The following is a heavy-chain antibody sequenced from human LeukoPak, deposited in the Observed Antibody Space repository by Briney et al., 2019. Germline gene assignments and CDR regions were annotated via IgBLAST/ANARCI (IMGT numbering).Heavy chain of an antibody. J-gene: IGHJ4*02. CDR3: AKDKVYYDSSGYYSR. CDR2: ISGSGGST. Sequence: GGSLRLSCAASGFTFSSYAVSWVRQAPGKGLEWVSAISGSGGSTYYADSVKGRFTISRDNSKNTLYLQMNSLRAEDTAVYYCAKDKVYYDSSGYYSRWGQGTLVTVSS. D-gene: IGHD3-22*01. CDR1: GFTFSSYA. V-gene: IGHV3-23*01.